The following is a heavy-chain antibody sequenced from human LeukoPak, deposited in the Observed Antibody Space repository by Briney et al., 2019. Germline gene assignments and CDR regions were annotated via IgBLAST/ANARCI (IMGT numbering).Heavy chain of an antibody. CDR1: GGTFSSYA. CDR3: ARALNIVGATYDY. Sequence: SVEVSCKASGGTFSSYAISWVRQAPGQGLEWMGGIIPIFGTANYAQKFQGRVTITADESTSTAYMELSSLRSEDTAVYYCARALNIVGATYDYWGQGTLVTVSS. V-gene: IGHV1-69*01. J-gene: IGHJ4*02. D-gene: IGHD1-26*01. CDR2: IIPIFGTA.